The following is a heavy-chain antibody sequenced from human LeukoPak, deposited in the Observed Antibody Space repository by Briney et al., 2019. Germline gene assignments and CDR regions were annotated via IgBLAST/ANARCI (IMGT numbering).Heavy chain of an antibody. V-gene: IGHV4-4*02. Sequence: TASETLSLTCAVSGGSISSSNWWSWVRQPPGKGLEWIGEIYHSGSTNYNPSLKSRVTISVDKSKNQFSLKLSSVTAADTAVYYCARAYYDFWSGYYLDYWGQGTLVTVSS. CDR2: IYHSGST. CDR3: ARAYYDFWSGYYLDY. D-gene: IGHD3-3*01. J-gene: IGHJ4*02. CDR1: GGSISSSNW.